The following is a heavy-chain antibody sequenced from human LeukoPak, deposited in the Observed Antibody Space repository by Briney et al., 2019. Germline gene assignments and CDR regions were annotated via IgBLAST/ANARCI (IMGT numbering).Heavy chain of an antibody. Sequence: GGSLRLSCAASGFTFSSYSMNWVRQAPGKGLEWVSSISSSSSYIYYADSVKGRFTISRDNAKNSLYLQMNSLRAEDTAVYFCAREISYGDYPSGDAFDNWGHGTMVTVSS. J-gene: IGHJ3*02. CDR2: ISSSSSYI. V-gene: IGHV3-21*01. D-gene: IGHD4-17*01. CDR3: AREISYGDYPSGDAFDN. CDR1: GFTFSSYS.